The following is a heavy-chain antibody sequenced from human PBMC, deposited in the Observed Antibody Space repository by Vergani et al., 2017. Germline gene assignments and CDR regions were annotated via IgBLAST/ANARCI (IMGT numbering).Heavy chain of an antibody. J-gene: IGHJ6*02. CDR3: ARDAGYSGIYFIDYYYYGMDV. Sequence: EVQLVESGGGLVQPGGSLRISCAASGFTFSSYSMNWVRQAPGKGLEWVSYISSSSSTIYYADSVTGRFTISRDKAKNSLYLQMNSLRDEDTAVYYCARDAGYSGIYFIDYYYYGMDVWGQGTTVTVSS. D-gene: IGHD1-26*01. V-gene: IGHV3-48*02. CDR2: ISSSSSTI. CDR1: GFTFSSYS.